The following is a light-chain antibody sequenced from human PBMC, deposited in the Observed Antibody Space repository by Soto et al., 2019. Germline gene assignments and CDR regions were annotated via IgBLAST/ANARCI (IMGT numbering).Light chain of an antibody. CDR3: FSYTANDNWV. CDR2: AVR. V-gene: IGLV2-14*03. J-gene: IGLJ3*02. Sequence: QSVLTQPASVSGSPGQSITISCAGTMRDVGAYNLVSWYQQHPGRAPQLIISAVRQRPSGVPDRFSGSKSGNTASLTISGLQTDDEADYFCFSYTANDNWVFGGGTKLTVL. CDR1: MRDVGAYNL.